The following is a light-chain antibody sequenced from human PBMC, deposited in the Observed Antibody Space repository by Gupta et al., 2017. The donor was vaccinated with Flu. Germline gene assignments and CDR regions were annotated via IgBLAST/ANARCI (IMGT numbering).Light chain of an antibody. CDR1: TIGSEG. V-gene: IGLV3-21*02. CDR3: QVWDASSDSSV. J-gene: IGLJ2*01. CDR2: DDS. Sequence: SNVLTQPPSVSVAPGQTATITCGSYTIGSEGVHWYQQKPGQAPLLVVYDDSDRPSGIPERFSGSNSGNMATLTISRVEAGDEADYYCQVWDASSDSSVFGGGTKLTVL.